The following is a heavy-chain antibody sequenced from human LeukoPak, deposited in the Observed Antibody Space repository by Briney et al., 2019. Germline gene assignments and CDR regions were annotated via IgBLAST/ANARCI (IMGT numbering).Heavy chain of an antibody. J-gene: IGHJ6*03. CDR1: GYTFTSYA. D-gene: IGHD6-19*01. V-gene: IGHV7-4-1*02. Sequence: ASVKVSCKASGYTFTSYAMNWVRQAPGQGLEWMGWINTNTGNPTYAQGFTGRFVFSLDTSVSTAYLQISSLKAEDTAVYYCARNFGGWINYYYYYMDVWGKGTTVTVSS. CDR2: INTNTGNP. CDR3: ARNFGGWINYYYYYMDV.